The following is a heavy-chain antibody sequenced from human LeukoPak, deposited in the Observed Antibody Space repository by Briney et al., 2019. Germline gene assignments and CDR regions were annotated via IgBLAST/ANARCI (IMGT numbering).Heavy chain of an antibody. J-gene: IGHJ4*02. D-gene: IGHD6-13*01. V-gene: IGHV3-30*18. Sequence: PGNSLRLSCAASGFTFSSNAMHWVRQASAKGLEWVAVISYDVGNKYYADSVKGRFTISRDNSKNTLYLQMNSLRTEDTAVYYCVKDRRGSWTFDNRGQGTLVTVSS. CDR3: VKDRRGSWTFDN. CDR2: ISYDVGNK. CDR1: GFTFSSNA.